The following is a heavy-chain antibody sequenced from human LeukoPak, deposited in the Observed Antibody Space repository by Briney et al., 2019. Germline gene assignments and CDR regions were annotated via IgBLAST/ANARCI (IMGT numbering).Heavy chain of an antibody. J-gene: IGHJ4*02. D-gene: IGHD3-9*01. CDR2: IYYSGST. V-gene: IGHV4-59*01. Sequence: PSETLSLTCTVSGGSISSYYWSWIRQPPGKGLEWIGYIYYSGSTNYNPSLKSRVTISVDTSKNQFSLKLSSVTAADTAVYYCARTRGYYDILTGYEYWGQGTLVTVSS. CDR1: GGSISSYY. CDR3: ARTRGYYDILTGYEY.